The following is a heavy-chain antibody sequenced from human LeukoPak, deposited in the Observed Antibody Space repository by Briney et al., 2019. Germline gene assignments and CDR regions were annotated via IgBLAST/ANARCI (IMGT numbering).Heavy chain of an antibody. J-gene: IGHJ4*02. V-gene: IGHV3-7*03. CDR3: TRVVEQWLVGD. CDR1: GFTFSSYW. Sequence: GGSLTLSCAVSGFTFSSYWMSWVRRAPRKGLEWVANIKQDGSEKYYVDSVKGRFTISRDNAKNSLYLQMNSLRAEDTAVYYCTRVVEQWLVGDWGQGNLVTVSS. CDR2: IKQDGSEK. D-gene: IGHD6-19*01.